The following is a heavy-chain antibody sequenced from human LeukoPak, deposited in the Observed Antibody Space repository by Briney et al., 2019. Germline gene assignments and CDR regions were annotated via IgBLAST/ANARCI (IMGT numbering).Heavy chain of an antibody. CDR2: IIPTLGIA. CDR1: GGTFSSYA. Sequence: ASVKVSCKASGGTFSSYAISWVRQAPGQGLEWMGRIIPTLGIANYAQKFQGRVTITADKSTSTAYMELSSLRSEDTAVYYCASDAEQQLGFNYYYYYGMDVWGQGTTVTVSS. J-gene: IGHJ6*02. D-gene: IGHD6-13*01. CDR3: ASDAEQQLGFNYYYYYGMDV. V-gene: IGHV1-69*04.